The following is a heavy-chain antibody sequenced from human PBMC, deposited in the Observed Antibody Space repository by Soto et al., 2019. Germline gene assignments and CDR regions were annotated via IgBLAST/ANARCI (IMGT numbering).Heavy chain of an antibody. J-gene: IGHJ4*02. CDR2: ISFDGSNK. D-gene: IGHD5-12*01. V-gene: IGHV3-30-3*01. Sequence: QVQLVESGGGVVQPGRSLRLSCAASGFTFSSYAMHWVRQAPGKGLEWVAVISFDGSNKYYADSVKDRFTISRDNSKNTLYVQMNSLRAEDTAVHYCGRDRRFGNGYNLGFDYWGQGTLVTVSA. CDR1: GFTFSSYA. CDR3: GRDRRFGNGYNLGFDY.